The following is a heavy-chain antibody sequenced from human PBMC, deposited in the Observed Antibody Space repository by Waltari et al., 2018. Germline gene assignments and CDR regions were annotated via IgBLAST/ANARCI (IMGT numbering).Heavy chain of an antibody. D-gene: IGHD2-2*01. CDR1: GGSISSSSYY. Sequence: QLQLQESGPGLVKPSETLSLTCTVSGGSISSSSYYWGWIRQPPGKGLEWIGSIYYSGSTYYNPSLMSRVTISVDTSKNQFSLKLSSVTAADTAVYYCARVIVVVPAALYYFDYWGQGTLVTVSS. CDR3: ARVIVVVPAALYYFDY. V-gene: IGHV4-39*07. J-gene: IGHJ4*02. CDR2: IYYSGST.